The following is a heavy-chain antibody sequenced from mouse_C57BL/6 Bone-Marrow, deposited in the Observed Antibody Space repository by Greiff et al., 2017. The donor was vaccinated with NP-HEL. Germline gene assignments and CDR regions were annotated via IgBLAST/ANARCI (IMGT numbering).Heavy chain of an antibody. D-gene: IGHD1-2*01. V-gene: IGHV5-17*01. CDR2: ISSGSSTI. Sequence: VQLKESGGGLVKPGGSLKLSCAASGFTFSDYGMHWVRQAPEKGLEWVAYISSGSSTIYYADTVKGRFTISRDNAKNTLFLQMTSLRSEDTAMYYCARTLIITHWGQGTSVTVSS. CDR1: GFTFSDYG. J-gene: IGHJ4*01. CDR3: ARTLIITH.